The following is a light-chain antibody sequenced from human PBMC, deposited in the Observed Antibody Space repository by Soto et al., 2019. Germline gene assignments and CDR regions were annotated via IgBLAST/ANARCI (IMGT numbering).Light chain of an antibody. J-gene: IGLJ1*01. V-gene: IGLV2-8*01. CDR2: EVS. CDR1: SSDVGGYNY. Sequence: QSVLTQPPSASGSPGQSVTISCTGTSSDVGGYNYVSWYQQHPGKAPKLMIYEVSKRPSGVPDRFSGSKSGNTASLTVSGLHAEYEADYYCSSYAGSNNFRVFGSGTKLTVL. CDR3: SSYAGSNNFRV.